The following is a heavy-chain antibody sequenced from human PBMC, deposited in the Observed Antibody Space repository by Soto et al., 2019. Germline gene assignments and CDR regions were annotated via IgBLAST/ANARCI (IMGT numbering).Heavy chain of an antibody. D-gene: IGHD1-1*01. J-gene: IGHJ6*02. CDR2: IIPIFGTA. V-gene: IGHV1-69*13. Sequence: GASVKVSCKASGGTFTNYAFSWVRQAPGQGLEWLGGIIPIFGTADYAQKFQGRVTITADEPTSTVHMELSSLRSDDTAVYHCGSWLKEGGIGGNYYYGMDVWGQGTTVTVSS. CDR3: GSWLKEGGIGGNYYYGMDV. CDR1: GGTFTNYA.